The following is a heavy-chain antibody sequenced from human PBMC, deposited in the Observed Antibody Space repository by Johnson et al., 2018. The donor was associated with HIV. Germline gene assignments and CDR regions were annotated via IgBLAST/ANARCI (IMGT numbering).Heavy chain of an antibody. CDR3: AKDRLTLDAFDI. V-gene: IGHV3-23*04. J-gene: IGHJ3*02. CDR2: IRGSGGDT. D-gene: IGHD1-14*01. Sequence: VQLVESGGGVVQPGRSLRLSCAASGFTFSSYAMHWVRQATGKGLEWVSGIRGSGGDTYYADSVKGRFTISRDNYKNTLYLQMNSLRAEDTAVYYCAKDRLTLDAFDIWGQGTMVTVSS. CDR1: GFTFSSYA.